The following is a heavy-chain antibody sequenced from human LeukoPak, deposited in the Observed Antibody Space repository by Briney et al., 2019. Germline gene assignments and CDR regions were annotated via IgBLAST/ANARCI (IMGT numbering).Heavy chain of an antibody. CDR3: ARGGGGRWYFDY. Sequence: PGGSLRLSCAAPRLTFSSDAVSWVRQAPGKGLEWVSAISGSGGDTYYADSVKGRFTLSRDTSQSTLYMQMNSLRAEGTAVYICARGGGGRWYFDYWGRGTLVTVSS. CDR2: ISGSGGDT. CDR1: RLTFSSDA. V-gene: IGHV3-23*01. D-gene: IGHD3-16*02. J-gene: IGHJ4*02.